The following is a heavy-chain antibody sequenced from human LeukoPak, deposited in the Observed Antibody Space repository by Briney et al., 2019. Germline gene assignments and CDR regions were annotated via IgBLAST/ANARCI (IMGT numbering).Heavy chain of an antibody. CDR2: IGGSGDFT. Sequence: GGSLRLSCAASGFTFSSYAMSWARQAPGKGLEWVSAIGGSGDFTYYAEYVKGRFTISKDISKNTLFLQMNSLRAEDTAVYYCARRAYNWGAFDIWGQGTMVTVSS. CDR1: GFTFSSYA. D-gene: IGHD5-24*01. J-gene: IGHJ3*02. V-gene: IGHV3-23*01. CDR3: ARRAYNWGAFDI.